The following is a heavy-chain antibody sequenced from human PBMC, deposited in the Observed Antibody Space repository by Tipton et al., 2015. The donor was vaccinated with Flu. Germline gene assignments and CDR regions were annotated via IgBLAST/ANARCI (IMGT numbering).Heavy chain of an antibody. CDR3: AKDRGPLAFCTSSSCYIDH. J-gene: IGHJ4*02. CDR1: GGSINSRSYY. Sequence: TLSLTCIVSGGSINSRSYYWGWIRQPPGKGLEWIGNIYYSGVTYYNSSLKSRVTISIDKSRNQFSLKLKSVAAADTAVYYCAKDRGPLAFCTSSSCYIDHWGQGALVTVSS. V-gene: IGHV4-39*07. D-gene: IGHD2-2*02. CDR2: IYYSGVT.